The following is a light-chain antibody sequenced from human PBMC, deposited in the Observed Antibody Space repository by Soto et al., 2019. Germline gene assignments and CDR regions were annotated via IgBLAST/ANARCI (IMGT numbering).Light chain of an antibody. CDR1: QSVRSPY. CDR3: QQYGSSLTWT. V-gene: IGKV3-20*01. CDR2: GTS. Sequence: DIVLTQSPGTLSLSPGETATLSCRASQSVRSPYFAWYQQQPGQAPRLLIYGTSRRASGIPDRFSGSGSGTDFTLTISRLEPEDFAVYYCQQYGSSLTWTFGQGTKVDIK. J-gene: IGKJ1*01.